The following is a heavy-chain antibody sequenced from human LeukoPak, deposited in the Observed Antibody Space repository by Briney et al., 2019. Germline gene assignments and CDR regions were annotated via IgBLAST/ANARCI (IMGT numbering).Heavy chain of an antibody. D-gene: IGHD4-17*01. CDR3: ARPRDYGDPYYFDY. CDR2: ISYDGSNK. CDR1: GFTLSSYA. V-gene: IGHV3-30*04. Sequence: GGSLRLSCAASGFTLSSYAMHWVRQAPGKGLEWVAVISYDGSNKYYADSVKGRFTISRDNAKNSLYLQMNSLRAEDTAVYYCARPRDYGDPYYFDYWGQGTLVTVSS. J-gene: IGHJ4*02.